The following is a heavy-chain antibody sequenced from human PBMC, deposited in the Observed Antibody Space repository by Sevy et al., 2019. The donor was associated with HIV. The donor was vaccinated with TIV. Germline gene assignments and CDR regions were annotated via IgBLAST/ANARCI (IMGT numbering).Heavy chain of an antibody. V-gene: IGHV4-4*02. Sequence: SETLSLTCAVSGGSISSSNWWSWVRQPPGEGLEWIGEIYRSGSTNYNPSLKSRVTISVDKSKNQFSLKLSSVTAADTTVYYWGRGRNRPRIGFDYWGQGTLVTVSS. CDR1: GGSISSSNW. J-gene: IGHJ4*02. D-gene: IGHD2-21*01. CDR2: IYRSGST. CDR3: GRGRNRPRIGFDY.